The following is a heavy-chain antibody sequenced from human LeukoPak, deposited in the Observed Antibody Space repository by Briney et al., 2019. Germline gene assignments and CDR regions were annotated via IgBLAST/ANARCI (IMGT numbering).Heavy chain of an antibody. CDR2: INHSGST. Sequence: SETLSLTCAVYGGSFSGYYWSWIRQPPGKGLEWIGEINHSGSTNYNSSLKSRVTISVDTSKNQFSLKLSSVTAADTAVYYCALGSTFDIWGQGTMVTVSS. J-gene: IGHJ3*02. D-gene: IGHD3-16*01. CDR3: ALGSTFDI. V-gene: IGHV4-34*01. CDR1: GGSFSGYY.